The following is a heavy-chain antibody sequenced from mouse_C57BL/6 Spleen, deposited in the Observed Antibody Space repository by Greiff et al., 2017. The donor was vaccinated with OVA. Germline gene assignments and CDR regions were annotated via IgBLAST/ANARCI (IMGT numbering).Heavy chain of an antibody. CDR2: IDPSDSYT. CDR1: GYTFTSYW. CDR3: AHYGSSYGGYFYV. J-gene: IGHJ1*03. Sequence: VQLQQSGAELVMPGASVKLSCKASGYTFTSYWMHWVKPRPGQGLEWIGEIDPSDSYTNYNQKFKGKSTLTVDKSSSTAYMQLSSLTSEDSAVYYCAHYGSSYGGYFYVWGTGTTVTVSS. V-gene: IGHV1-69*01. D-gene: IGHD1-1*01.